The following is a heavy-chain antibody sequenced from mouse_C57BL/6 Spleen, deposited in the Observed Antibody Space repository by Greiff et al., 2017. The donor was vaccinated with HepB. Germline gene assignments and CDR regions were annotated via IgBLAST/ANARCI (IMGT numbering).Heavy chain of an antibody. V-gene: IGHV1-26*01. Sequence: EVQLQQSGPELVKPGASVKISCKASGYTFTDYYMNWVKQSHGKSLEWIGDINPNNGGTSYNQKFKGKATLTVDKSSSTAYMELRSLTSEDSAVCYCASPSIYDGPMDYWGQGTSVTVSS. J-gene: IGHJ4*01. CDR1: GYTFTDYY. D-gene: IGHD2-3*01. CDR2: INPNNGGT. CDR3: ASPSIYDGPMDY.